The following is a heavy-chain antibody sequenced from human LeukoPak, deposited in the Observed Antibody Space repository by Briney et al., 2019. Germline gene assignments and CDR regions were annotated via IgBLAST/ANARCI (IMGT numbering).Heavy chain of an antibody. D-gene: IGHD3-16*02. CDR2: IYYSGST. CDR3: ARSVLSVWGSYRYFDY. CDR1: GGSISSSSYY. V-gene: IGHV4-39*01. J-gene: IGHJ4*02. Sequence: PETLSLTCTVSGGSISSSSYYWGWIRQPPGKGLEWIGSIYYSGSTYYNPSLKSRVTISVDTSKNQFSLKLSSVTAADTAVYYCARSVLSVWGSYRYFDYWGQGTLVTVSS.